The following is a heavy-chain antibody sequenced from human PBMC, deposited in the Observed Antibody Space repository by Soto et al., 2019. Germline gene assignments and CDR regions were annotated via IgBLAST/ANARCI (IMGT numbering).Heavy chain of an antibody. D-gene: IGHD3-22*01. CDR3: AKDRDTYYYDSSLDY. V-gene: IGHV3-30*18. CDR2: ISYDGSNK. Sequence: QVQLVESGGGVVQPGRSLRLSCAASGFTFSSYGMHWVRQAPGKGLEWVAVISYDGSNKYYADSVKGRFTISRDNSKNTLYLQMNSLRAEDTAVYYCAKDRDTYYYDSSLDYWGQGTLVTVSS. J-gene: IGHJ4*02. CDR1: GFTFSSYG.